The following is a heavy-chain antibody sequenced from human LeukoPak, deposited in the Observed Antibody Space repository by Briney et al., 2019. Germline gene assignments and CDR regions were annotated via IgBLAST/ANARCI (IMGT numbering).Heavy chain of an antibody. D-gene: IGHD1-26*01. CDR3: ARDIVGWDLGAFDY. J-gene: IGHJ4*02. Sequence: SETLSLTCAVYGGSFSGYYWSWIRQPPGKGLEWIGEINHSGSTNYNPSLKSRVTMSVDTSKNQFSLKLTSVTAADTAVYYCARDIVGWDLGAFDYWGQGSLVTVSS. V-gene: IGHV4-34*01. CDR1: GGSFSGYY. CDR2: INHSGST.